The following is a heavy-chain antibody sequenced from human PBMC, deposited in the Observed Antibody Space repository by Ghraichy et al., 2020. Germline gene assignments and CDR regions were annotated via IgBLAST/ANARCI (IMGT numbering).Heavy chain of an antibody. Sequence: GESLNISCAASGFTFSSYWMHWVRQAPGKGLVWVSRIKSDGSPTNYADSVKGRFTISRDNAKNTLYLQMNSLRVEDTAVYYCARDHYTSADLWGRGTLVTVSS. CDR1: GFTFSSYW. D-gene: IGHD4-11*01. J-gene: IGHJ2*01. CDR2: IKSDGSPT. V-gene: IGHV3-74*01. CDR3: ARDHYTSADL.